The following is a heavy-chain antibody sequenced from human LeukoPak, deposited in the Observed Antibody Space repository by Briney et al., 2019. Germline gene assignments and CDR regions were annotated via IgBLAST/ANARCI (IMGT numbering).Heavy chain of an antibody. V-gene: IGHV3-66*01. CDR3: ARDQSPGYYYYMDV. CDR1: EFSVGSNY. CDR2: IYSGGST. Sequence: LPGGSLRLSCAASEFSVGSNYMTWVRQAPGKGLEWVSLIYSGGSTYYADSVKGRFTISRDNSKNSLYLQMNSLRAEDTAVYYCARDQSPGYYYYMDVWGKGTTVTVSS. J-gene: IGHJ6*03.